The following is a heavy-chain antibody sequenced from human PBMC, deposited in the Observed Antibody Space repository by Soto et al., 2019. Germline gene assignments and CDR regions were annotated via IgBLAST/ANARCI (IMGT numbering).Heavy chain of an antibody. D-gene: IGHD2-15*01. CDR2: INTNNGNT. J-gene: IGHJ3*01. Sequence: QVQLVQSGAVVKKPGASVKVSCKASGYTFTSYGIGWVRQAPGQGLEWMGWINTNNGNTNSAQRLXXSVTMTADTSTRTGYMELRSLRSDDTAIYYCARDLLGSFDVWGQGTMVTISS. V-gene: IGHV1-18*01. CDR3: ARDLLGSFDV. CDR1: GYTFTSYG.